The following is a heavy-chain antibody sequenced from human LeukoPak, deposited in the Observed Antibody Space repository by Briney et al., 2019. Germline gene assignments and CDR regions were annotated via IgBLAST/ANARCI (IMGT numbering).Heavy chain of an antibody. J-gene: IGHJ6*03. Sequence: ASVKVSCKASGYTFTSYYMHWVRQAPGQGLEWMGIINPSGGSTSYAQKFQGRVTMTRDTSTSTVYMELSSLRSEDTAVYYCARAGRDGYNSGDYYYYYMDVWGKGTTVTLSS. CDR1: GYTFTSYY. D-gene: IGHD5-24*01. CDR3: ARAGRDGYNSGDYYYYYMDV. CDR2: INPSGGST. V-gene: IGHV1-46*01.